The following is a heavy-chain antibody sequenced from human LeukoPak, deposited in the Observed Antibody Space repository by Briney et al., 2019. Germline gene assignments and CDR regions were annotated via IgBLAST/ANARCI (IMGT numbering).Heavy chain of an antibody. CDR3: ASRSSSWSTYQSQYYFDY. CDR2: INHSGST. D-gene: IGHD6-13*01. V-gene: IGHV4-34*01. CDR1: GGSFSGYY. J-gene: IGHJ4*02. Sequence: SETLSLTCAVYGGSFSGYYCSWIRQPPGKGLEWIGEINHSGSTNYNPSLKSRVTISVDTSKNQFSLKLSSVTAADTAVYYCASRSSSWSTYQSQYYFDYWGQGNLVTVSS.